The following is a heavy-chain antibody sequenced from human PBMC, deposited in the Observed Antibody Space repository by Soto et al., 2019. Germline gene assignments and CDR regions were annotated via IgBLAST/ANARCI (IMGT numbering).Heavy chain of an antibody. CDR2: IYHSGST. D-gene: IGHD6-19*01. CDR1: GGSISSSNW. Sequence: PSETLSLTCAVSGGSISSSNWWSWVRQPPGKGLEWIGEIYHSGSTNYNPSLKSRVTISVDKSKNQFSLKLSSVTAADTAVYYCARVWSSSGCYGYYAMDVWGQGTTVTVSS. J-gene: IGHJ6*02. CDR3: ARVWSSSGCYGYYAMDV. V-gene: IGHV4-4*02.